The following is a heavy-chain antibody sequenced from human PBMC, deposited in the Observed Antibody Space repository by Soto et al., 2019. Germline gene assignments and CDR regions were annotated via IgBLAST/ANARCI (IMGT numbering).Heavy chain of an antibody. Sequence: PGGSLRLSCAASGFTFSSYWMHWVRQAPGKGLVWVSRINSDGSSTSYADSVQGRFTISRDNAGKSLFLQMDYLRDEDTAVYYCAREGRGAWDIFDVWGRGTMVTVSS. D-gene: IGHD2-21*01. J-gene: IGHJ3*01. CDR1: GFTFSSYW. V-gene: IGHV3-74*01. CDR2: INSDGSST. CDR3: AREGRGAWDIFDV.